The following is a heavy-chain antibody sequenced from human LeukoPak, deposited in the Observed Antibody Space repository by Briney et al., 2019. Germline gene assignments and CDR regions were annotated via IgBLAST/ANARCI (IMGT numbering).Heavy chain of an antibody. CDR2: IYSCGST. D-gene: IGHD6-6*01. Sequence: PGGSLRLSCAASGLTVSSNYMSWVRQAPGKGLEWVSVIYSCGSTYYADSVKGRFTISRDNSKNTLYLQMNSLRAEDTAVYYCARVKGQLGPHFDYWGQGTLVTVSS. CDR1: GLTVSSNY. CDR3: ARVKGQLGPHFDY. J-gene: IGHJ4*02. V-gene: IGHV3-66*03.